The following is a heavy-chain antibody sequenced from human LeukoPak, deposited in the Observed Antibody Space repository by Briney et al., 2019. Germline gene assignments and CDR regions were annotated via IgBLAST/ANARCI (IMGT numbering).Heavy chain of an antibody. J-gene: IGHJ4*02. CDR3: ARNGKRGYCSGGSCYYYFDY. D-gene: IGHD2-15*01. Sequence: ASVKVSCKASGGTFSSYAISWVRQAPGQGLEWMGRIIPILGIANYAQKFQGRVTITADKSTSTAYMELSRLRSDDTAVYYCARNGKRGYCSGGSCYYYFDYWGQGTLVTVSS. CDR1: GGTFSSYA. V-gene: IGHV1-69*04. CDR2: IIPILGIA.